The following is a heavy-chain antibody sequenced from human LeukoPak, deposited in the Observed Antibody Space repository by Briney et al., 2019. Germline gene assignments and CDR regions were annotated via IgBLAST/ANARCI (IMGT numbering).Heavy chain of an antibody. V-gene: IGHV3-48*01. D-gene: IGHD6-19*01. CDR2: ISSSSSTI. J-gene: IGHJ4*02. CDR1: GFTFSSYG. CDR3: ARGQWLSGFDY. Sequence: GGSLRLSCAASGFTFSSYGMNWVRQAPGKGLEWVSYISSSSSTIYYADSVKGRFTISRDNAKNSLYLQMNSLRAEDTAVYYCARGQWLSGFDYWGQGTLVTVSS.